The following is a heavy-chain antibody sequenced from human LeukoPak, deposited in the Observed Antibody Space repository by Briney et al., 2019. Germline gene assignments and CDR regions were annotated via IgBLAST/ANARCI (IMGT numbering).Heavy chain of an antibody. CDR2: IKQDGGEK. D-gene: IGHD1-26*01. CDR3: AKDQLSWELPPWVGDY. J-gene: IGHJ4*02. V-gene: IGHV3-7*03. CDR1: GFTSSNYW. Sequence: PGGSLRLSCVASGFTSSNYWLSWVRQAPGKGLEWVANIKQDGGEKYYVDSVKGRFTISRDNSKNTLYLQMNSLRAEDTAVYYCAKDQLSWELPPWVGDYWGQGTLVTVSS.